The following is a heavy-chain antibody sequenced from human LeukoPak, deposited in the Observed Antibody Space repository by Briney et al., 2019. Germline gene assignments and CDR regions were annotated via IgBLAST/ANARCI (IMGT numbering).Heavy chain of an antibody. CDR3: ARVGRNIVVVPAAHPFDY. CDR2: IRYDGSNK. Sequence: GGSLRLSCAASGFTFSSYGMHWVRQAPGKGLEWVAFIRYDGSNKYYADSVKGRFTISRDNAKNSLYLQMNSLRAEDTAVYYCARVGRNIVVVPAAHPFDYWGQGTLVTVSS. J-gene: IGHJ4*02. D-gene: IGHD2-2*01. CDR1: GFTFSSYG. V-gene: IGHV3-30*02.